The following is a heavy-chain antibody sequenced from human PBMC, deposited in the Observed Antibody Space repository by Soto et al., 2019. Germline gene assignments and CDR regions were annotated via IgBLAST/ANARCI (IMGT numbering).Heavy chain of an antibody. V-gene: IGHV4-31*03. CDR1: GVSISSGGYY. CDR2: ICYSGST. CDR3: ASQTVVTGRGAFDI. J-gene: IGHJ3*02. Sequence: QVQLQESGPGLVKPSQTLSLTCTVSGVSISSGGYYWSWIRQHPGKALGWIGYICYSGSTYYNPSLQSRVTISVDTSKNQFSLKLSSVTAADTAVYYCASQTVVTGRGAFDIWGQGTMVTVSS. D-gene: IGHD2-15*01.